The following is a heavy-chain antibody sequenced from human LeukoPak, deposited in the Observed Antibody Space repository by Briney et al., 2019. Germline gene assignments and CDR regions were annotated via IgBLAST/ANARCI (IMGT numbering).Heavy chain of an antibody. CDR2: ISLTGET. CDR1: GGSISSTNW. CDR3: SRESGAFCPFGY. J-gene: IGHJ4*02. V-gene: IGHV4-4*02. D-gene: IGHD1-26*01. Sequence: SETLSLTCDVSGGSISSTNWWSWVRQPPRQGLERGGEISLTGETNYNPSLNGRVTMSLDKSRNQLSLKLTSVTAADTAIYYCSRESGAFCPFGYWGQGTLVIVPP.